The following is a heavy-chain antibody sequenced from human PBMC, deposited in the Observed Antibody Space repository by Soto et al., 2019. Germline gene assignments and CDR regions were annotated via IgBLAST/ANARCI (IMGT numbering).Heavy chain of an antibody. D-gene: IGHD5-12*01. CDR1: CYTFTSYG. CDR3: ARDHSGYYYFDY. J-gene: IGHJ4*02. CDR2: IYPIFSTT. Sequence: ASVKVSCKASCYTFTSYGISWVRQAPGQGLEWMGWIYPIFSTTNYAQKFQGRVTITADISTSTAYMELSSLRSDDTAVYYCARDHSGYYYFDYWGQGTLVTVSS. V-gene: IGHV1-69*06.